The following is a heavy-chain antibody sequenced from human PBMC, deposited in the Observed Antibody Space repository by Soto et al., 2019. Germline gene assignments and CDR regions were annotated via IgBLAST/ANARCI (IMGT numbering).Heavy chain of an antibody. J-gene: IGHJ5*01. CDR2: VSGNNGAS. D-gene: IGHD2-2*01. CDR1: GYTSADFG. CDR3: VRDQKYFRVNGNWFDS. V-gene: IGHV1-18*04. Sequence: ASVKVSCKASGYTSADFGISWVRQAPGQGLEWMGWVSGNNGASNPAPKVQGRITMTLDTSTGVSYMALRSLRSDDTAIYYCVRDQKYFRVNGNWFDSWGQGTLVTVSS.